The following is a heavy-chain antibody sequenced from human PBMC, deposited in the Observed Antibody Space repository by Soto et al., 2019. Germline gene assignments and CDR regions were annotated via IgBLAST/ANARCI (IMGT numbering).Heavy chain of an antibody. Sequence: QVQLVQSGAEVKKPGSSVKVSCKASGGTFSSYTISWVRQAPGQGLEWMGRIIPILGIADYAQKFQGRVTITADKSTSTAYMELNSLRSEDTAVYYCAREQVILGTYGMDVWGQGPTVTVSS. CDR3: AREQVILGTYGMDV. CDR1: GGTFSSYT. V-gene: IGHV1-69*08. J-gene: IGHJ6*02. CDR2: IIPILGIA. D-gene: IGHD2-15*01.